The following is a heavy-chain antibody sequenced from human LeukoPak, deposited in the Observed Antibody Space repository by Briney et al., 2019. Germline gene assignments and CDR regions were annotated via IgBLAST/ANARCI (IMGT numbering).Heavy chain of an antibody. V-gene: IGHV4-4*07. Sequence: SETLSLTCTGSGGSISSYYWSWIRQPAGKGLEWIGRIYTSGSTNYNPSLKSRVTISVDTSKNQFSLKLSSVTAADTAVYYCARLKDDSSGYYYGWYYFDYWGQGTLVTVSS. D-gene: IGHD3-22*01. CDR3: ARLKDDSSGYYYGWYYFDY. J-gene: IGHJ4*02. CDR2: IYTSGST. CDR1: GGSISSYY.